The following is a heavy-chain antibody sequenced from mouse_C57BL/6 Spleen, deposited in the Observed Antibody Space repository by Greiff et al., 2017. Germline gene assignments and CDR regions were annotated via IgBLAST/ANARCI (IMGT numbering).Heavy chain of an antibody. V-gene: IGHV1-69*01. CDR3: ARRGKALYWYFDV. D-gene: IGHD1-3*01. Sequence: QVQLQQSGAELVMPGASVKLSCKASGYTFTSYWMHWVKQRPGQGLEWIGEIDPSDSYTNYNQKFKGKSTLTVDKSSSTAYMQLSSLTSEDSAVYYCARRGKALYWYFDVWGTGTTVTVSS. CDR1: GYTFTSYW. CDR2: IDPSDSYT. J-gene: IGHJ1*03.